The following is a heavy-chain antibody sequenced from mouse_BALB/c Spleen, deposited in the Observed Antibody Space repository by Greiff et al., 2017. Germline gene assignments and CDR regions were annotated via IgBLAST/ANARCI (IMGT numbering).Heavy chain of an antibody. Sequence: QVQLQQPGAELVKPGASVKLSCKASGYTFTSYYMYWVKQRPGQGLEWIGGINPSNGGTNFNEKFKSKATLTVDKSSSTAYMQLSSLTSEDSAVYYCTIYDYAVAYWGQGTLVTVSA. J-gene: IGHJ3*01. CDR1: GYTFTSYY. CDR3: TIYDYAVAY. V-gene: IGHV1S81*02. CDR2: INPSNGGT. D-gene: IGHD2-4*01.